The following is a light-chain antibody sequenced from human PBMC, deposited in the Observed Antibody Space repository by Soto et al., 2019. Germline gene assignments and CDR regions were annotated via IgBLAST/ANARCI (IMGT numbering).Light chain of an antibody. CDR2: NNN. Sequence: QAVVTQPPSASGTPGQRVTISCSGSSSNIGSNTVNWYQQLPGTAPKLLIYNNNQRPSGVPDRFSGSKSGTTASLASSGLQSEDEADYYCAAWDDSLNGLVFGTGTKVTVL. V-gene: IGLV1-44*01. J-gene: IGLJ1*01. CDR1: SSNIGSNT. CDR3: AAWDDSLNGLV.